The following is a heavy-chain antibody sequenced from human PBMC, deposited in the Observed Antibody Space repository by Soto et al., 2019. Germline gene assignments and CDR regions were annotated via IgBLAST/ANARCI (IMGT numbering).Heavy chain of an antibody. V-gene: IGHV3-48*01. J-gene: IGHJ6*03. CDR2: ISSSSSTI. CDR3: ARGGLGDFWSGYFPSGYYYYMDV. D-gene: IGHD3-3*01. CDR1: GFTFSSYS. Sequence: GSLRLSCAASGFTFSSYSMNWVRQAPGKGLEWVSYISSSSSTIYYADSVKGRFTISRDNAKNSLYLQMNSLRAEDTAVYYCARGGLGDFWSGYFPSGYYYYMDVWGKGTTVTVSS.